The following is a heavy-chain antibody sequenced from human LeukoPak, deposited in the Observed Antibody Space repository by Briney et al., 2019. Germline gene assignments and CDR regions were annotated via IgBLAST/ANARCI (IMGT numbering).Heavy chain of an antibody. CDR3: AREELSGWYAVSGYYYYDGMDV. J-gene: IGHJ6*02. CDR2: ISSSSSYT. D-gene: IGHD6-19*01. V-gene: IGHV3-11*05. Sequence: PGGSLRLSCAASGFTLSDYYMSWIRQAPGKGLEWVSYISSSSSYTNYADSVKGRFTISRDNAKNSLYLQMNSLRAEDTAVYSCAREELSGWYAVSGYYYYDGMDVWGQGTTVTVYS. CDR1: GFTLSDYY.